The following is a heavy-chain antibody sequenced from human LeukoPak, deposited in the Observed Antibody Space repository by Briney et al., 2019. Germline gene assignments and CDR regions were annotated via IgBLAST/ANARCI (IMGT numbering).Heavy chain of an antibody. Sequence: SETLSLTCTVSGGSISSSSYYWGWIRQPPGKGLEWIGSIYYSGSTYYNPSLKSRVTISVDTSKNQFSLKLSSVTAADTAVYYCARHPFSSPFDFWGQGTLVAVSS. J-gene: IGHJ4*02. CDR2: IYYSGST. D-gene: IGHD2/OR15-2a*01. CDR1: GGSISSSSYY. V-gene: IGHV4-39*01. CDR3: ARHPFSSPFDF.